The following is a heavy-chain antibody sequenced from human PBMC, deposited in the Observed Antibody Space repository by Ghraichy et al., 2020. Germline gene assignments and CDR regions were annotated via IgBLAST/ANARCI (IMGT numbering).Heavy chain of an antibody. J-gene: IGHJ5*02. CDR3: ARDDWNHPFDP. D-gene: IGHD1-1*01. CDR2: IWYDGSNK. CDR1: GFTFSSYG. Sequence: LSLTCAASGFTFSSYGMHWVRQAPGKGLEWVAVIWYDGSNKYYADSVKGRFTISRDNSKNTLYLQMNSLRAEDTAVYYCARDDWNHPFDPWGQGTLVTVSS. V-gene: IGHV3-33*01.